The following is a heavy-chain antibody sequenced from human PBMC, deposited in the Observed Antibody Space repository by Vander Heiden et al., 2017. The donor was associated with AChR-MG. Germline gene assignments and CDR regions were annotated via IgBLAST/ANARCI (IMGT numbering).Heavy chain of an antibody. CDR3: AREGYCSSTSCSNYGMDV. CDR2: IWYDGSNK. Sequence: QVQLVESGGGVVQPGRSLRLSCAASGFTFSSYGRHWVRQAPGKGLEWVAVIWYDGSNKYYADSVKGRFTISRDNSKNTLYLQMNSLRAEDTAVYYCAREGYCSSTSCSNYGMDVWGQGTTVTVSS. V-gene: IGHV3-33*01. D-gene: IGHD2-2*01. J-gene: IGHJ6*02. CDR1: GFTFSSYG.